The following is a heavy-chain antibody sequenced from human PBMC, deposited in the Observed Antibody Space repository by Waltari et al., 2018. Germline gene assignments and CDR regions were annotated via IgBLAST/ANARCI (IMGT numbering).Heavy chain of an antibody. CDR3: ARSGTSSSRYFDL. CDR1: GYSFTNHW. J-gene: IGHJ2*01. CDR2: IYPSDSDA. D-gene: IGHD6-6*01. Sequence: EVQVVQSGSEVKQPGESLKISCTGSGYSFTNHWIAWVRQMPGKGLEWMGSIYPSDSDARYSPSFQGQVTISADRSISTAYLQWSSLKASDTAMYYCARSGTSSSRYFDLWGRGALVTVSS. V-gene: IGHV5-51*01.